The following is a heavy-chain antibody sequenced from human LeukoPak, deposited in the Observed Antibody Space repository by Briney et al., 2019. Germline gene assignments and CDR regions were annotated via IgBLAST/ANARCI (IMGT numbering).Heavy chain of an antibody. CDR3: ARGSRTMVYYYGMDV. Sequence: SETPSLTCTVSGGSISSYYWSWIRQPPGKGLEWIGYIYYSGSTNYNPSLKSRVTISVDTSKNQFSLKLSSVTAADTAVYYCARGSRTMVYYYGMDVWGKGTTVTVSS. CDR2: IYYSGST. CDR1: GGSISSYY. D-gene: IGHD3-10*01. J-gene: IGHJ6*04. V-gene: IGHV4-59*01.